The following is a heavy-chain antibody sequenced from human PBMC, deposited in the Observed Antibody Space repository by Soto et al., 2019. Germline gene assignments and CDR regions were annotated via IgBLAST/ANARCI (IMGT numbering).Heavy chain of an antibody. CDR2: IYPRDSDI. Sequence: PGESLKISCKGSGYSFDTYWIAWVRQMPGRGLEWLGIIYPRDSDIRSNPAFQGQVTISADKSISTAYLQWDSLKASDSATYYCARQEYYDSGQPGTDVWGQGTAVTVSS. D-gene: IGHD3-16*01. CDR3: ARQEYYDSGQPGTDV. J-gene: IGHJ6*02. CDR1: GYSFDTYW. V-gene: IGHV5-51*01.